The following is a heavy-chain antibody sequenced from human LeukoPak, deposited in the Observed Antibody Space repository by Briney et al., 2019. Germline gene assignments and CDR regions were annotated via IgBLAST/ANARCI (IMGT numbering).Heavy chain of an antibody. CDR2: ISSSSSSYI. V-gene: IGHV3-21*01. J-gene: IGHJ4*02. CDR3: ARSLGGRGDFWSGYYSYYFDY. CDR1: GFTFSSYS. D-gene: IGHD3-3*01. Sequence: SGGSLRLSCAASGFTFSSYSMNWVRQAPGKGLEWVSSISSSSSSYIYYADSVKGRFTISRDNAKNSLYLQMNSLRAEDTAVYYCARSLGGRGDFWSGYYSYYFDYWGQGTLVTVSS.